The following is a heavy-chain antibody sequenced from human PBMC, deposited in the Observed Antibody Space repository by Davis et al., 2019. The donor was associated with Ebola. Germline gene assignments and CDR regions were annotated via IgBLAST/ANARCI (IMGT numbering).Heavy chain of an antibody. CDR2: IYYSGST. J-gene: IGHJ6*02. CDR1: GGSISSSSYY. CDR3: ARTNDFWSGEGYYYYYGMDV. D-gene: IGHD3-3*01. Sequence: SETLSLTCTVSGGSISSSSYYWGWIRQPPGKGLEWFGSIYYSGSTYYNPSLKSRVTISVDTSNNQFSLKLSSVTAADTAVYYCARTNDFWSGEGYYYYYGMDVWGQGTTVTVSS. V-gene: IGHV4-39*01.